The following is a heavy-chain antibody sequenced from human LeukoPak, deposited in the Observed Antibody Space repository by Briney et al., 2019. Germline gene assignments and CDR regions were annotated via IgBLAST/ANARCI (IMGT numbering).Heavy chain of an antibody. CDR1: GFTFSSYW. D-gene: IGHD4-23*01. CDR2: IKQDGSEK. V-gene: IGHV3-7*01. J-gene: IGHJ4*02. CDR3: TRDVNGGNFDY. Sequence: GGSLRLSCAASGFTFSSYWMSWVRQAPGKGLEWVANIKQDGSEKYYVDSVKGRFTISRDNAKNSLYLQMNSLRAEDTAVYYCTRDVNGGNFDYWGQGTLVTVSS.